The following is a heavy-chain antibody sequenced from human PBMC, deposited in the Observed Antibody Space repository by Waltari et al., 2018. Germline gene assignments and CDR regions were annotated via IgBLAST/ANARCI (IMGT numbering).Heavy chain of an antibody. V-gene: IGHV1-69*05. D-gene: IGHD1-26*01. CDR1: GGTFSSYA. Sequence: QVQLVQSGAEVKKPGSSVKVSCKASGGTFSSYAISWVRQAPGQGLEWMGGIIRNLDTANVAQKFQGRVTITTDESTSTAYMELSSLRSEDTAVYYWARDGKGSGSHDYWGQGTLVTVSS. J-gene: IGHJ4*02. CDR3: ARDGKGSGSHDY. CDR2: IIRNLDTA.